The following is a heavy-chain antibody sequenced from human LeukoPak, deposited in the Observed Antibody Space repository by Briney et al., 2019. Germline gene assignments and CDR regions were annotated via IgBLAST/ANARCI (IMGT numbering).Heavy chain of an antibody. V-gene: IGHV1-69*02. Sequence: SVKVSCKASGGTFSSYTISWVRQAPGQGLEWMGRIIPILGIANYAQKFQGRVTITADKSTSTAYMELSSLRSEDAAVYYCANSQRRFLEELYCYYYMDVWGKGTTVTVSS. D-gene: IGHD3-3*01. CDR1: GGTFSSYT. J-gene: IGHJ6*03. CDR3: ANSQRRFLEELYCYYYMDV. CDR2: IIPILGIA.